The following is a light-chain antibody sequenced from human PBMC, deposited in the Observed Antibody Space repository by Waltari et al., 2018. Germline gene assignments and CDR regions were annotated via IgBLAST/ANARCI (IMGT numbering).Light chain of an antibody. CDR1: QDIAGY. Sequence: TCRASQDIAGYVAWYQQKPGKAPHLLIYVSSTLQSGVPSRFSGSGSGTVFTLTISSLQPEDFATYYCQQLHTYPLTFGGGTTVDI. J-gene: IGKJ4*01. V-gene: IGKV1-9*01. CDR3: QQLHTYPLT. CDR2: VSS.